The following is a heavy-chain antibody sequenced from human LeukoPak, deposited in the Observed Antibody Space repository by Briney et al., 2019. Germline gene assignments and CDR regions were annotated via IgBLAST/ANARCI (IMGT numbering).Heavy chain of an antibody. Sequence: GGSLRLSCAASGFTFSTYAMSWVRQAPGKGLDWVSTISGSGGSTYYADSVKGRFTVSRDNSKNTLYLQMNSLRAEDTAVYYCAKSSGLPVAGGGGFDYWGQGTLVTVSS. CDR2: ISGSGGST. CDR3: AKSSGLPVAGGGGFDY. CDR1: GFTFSTYA. V-gene: IGHV3-23*01. J-gene: IGHJ4*02. D-gene: IGHD1-26*01.